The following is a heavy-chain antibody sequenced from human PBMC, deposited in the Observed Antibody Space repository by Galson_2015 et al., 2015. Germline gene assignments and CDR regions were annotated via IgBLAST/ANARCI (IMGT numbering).Heavy chain of an antibody. CDR3: ARDRKLGYCSGGSCYYSG. D-gene: IGHD2-15*01. CDR2: ISSSSSYI. CDR1: GFTFSSYR. J-gene: IGHJ4*02. Sequence: SLRLSCAASGFTFSSYRMNWVRQAPGKGLEWVSSISSSSSYIYYADSVKGRFTISRDNAKNSLYLQMNSLRAEDTAVYYCARDRKLGYCSGGSCYYSGWGQGTLVTVSS. V-gene: IGHV3-21*01.